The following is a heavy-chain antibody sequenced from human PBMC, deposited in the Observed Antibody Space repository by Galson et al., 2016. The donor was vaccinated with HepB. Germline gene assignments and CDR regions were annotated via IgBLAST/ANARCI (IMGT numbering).Heavy chain of an antibody. Sequence: TLSLTCTVSGGSISSGAYYWSWIRQHPGKGLEWIGYIYYSGSTYSNPSLKSRVTISIDTSKNQFSLKMSSVTAADTAVYYCSRDSRSHGMAAADPWGQGTLVTVSS. CDR2: IYYSGST. J-gene: IGHJ5*02. CDR3: SRDSRSHGMAAADP. CDR1: GGSISSGAYY. D-gene: IGHD6-13*01. V-gene: IGHV4-31*03.